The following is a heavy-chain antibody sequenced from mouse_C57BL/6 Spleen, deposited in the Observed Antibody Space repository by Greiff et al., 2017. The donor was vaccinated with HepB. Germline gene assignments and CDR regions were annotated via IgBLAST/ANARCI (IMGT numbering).Heavy chain of an antibody. CDR2: IRLKSDNYAT. D-gene: IGHD4-1*01. Sequence: EVKVEESGGGLVQPGGSMKLSCVASGFTFSNYWMNWVRQSPEKGLEWVAQIRLKSDNYATHYAESVKGRFTISRDDSKSSVYLQMNNLRAEETGIYYCTRGTDWYFDVWGTGTTVTVSS. J-gene: IGHJ1*03. V-gene: IGHV6-3*01. CDR1: GFTFSNYW. CDR3: TRGTDWYFDV.